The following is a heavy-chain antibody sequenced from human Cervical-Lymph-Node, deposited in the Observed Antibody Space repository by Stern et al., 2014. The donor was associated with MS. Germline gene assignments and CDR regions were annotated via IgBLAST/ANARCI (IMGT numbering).Heavy chain of an antibody. CDR2: ISAYNGNT. CDR1: GYTFTSLG. D-gene: IGHD5-24*01. Sequence: VQLEESGAEVKKPGASVKVSCKASGYTFTSLGISWVRQAPGRGLEWMGWISAYNGNTSYAQRLQGRVTLTTETSTSTAYMELRSLTSDDTAVYYCASGSLEGFDPWGQGTLVTVSS. V-gene: IGHV1-18*01. J-gene: IGHJ5*02. CDR3: ASGSLEGFDP.